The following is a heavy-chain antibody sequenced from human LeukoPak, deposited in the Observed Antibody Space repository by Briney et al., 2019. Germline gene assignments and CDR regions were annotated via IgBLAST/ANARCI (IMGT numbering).Heavy chain of an antibody. CDR2: ISGSGGST. CDR3: AKGGTRISSSSDY. V-gene: IGHV3-23*01. J-gene: IGHJ4*02. Sequence: PGGSLRLSCAASGFTFSSYAMSWARQAPGKGLEWVSAISGSGGSTYYADSVKGRFTISRDNSKNTLYLQMNSLRAEDTAVYYCAKGGTRISSSSDYWGQGTLVTVSS. D-gene: IGHD6-6*01. CDR1: GFTFSSYA.